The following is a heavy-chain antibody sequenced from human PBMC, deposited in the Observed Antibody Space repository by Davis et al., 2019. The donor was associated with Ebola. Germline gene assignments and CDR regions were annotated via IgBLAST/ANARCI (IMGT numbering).Heavy chain of an antibody. V-gene: IGHV3-74*01. D-gene: IGHD4-17*01. CDR2: INSDASRT. Sequence: PGGSLRLSCAASGFTFSSSWMHWVRQDPGKGLVWVSRINSDASRTDYADSVKGRFTISRDNAKNTLYLQMNSLRAEDTALYFCAKDKTTVTQYWYLDLWGRGTLVTVSS. J-gene: IGHJ2*01. CDR3: AKDKTTVTQYWYLDL. CDR1: GFTFSSSW.